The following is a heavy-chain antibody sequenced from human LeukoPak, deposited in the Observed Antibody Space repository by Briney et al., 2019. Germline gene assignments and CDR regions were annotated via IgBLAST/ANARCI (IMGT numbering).Heavy chain of an antibody. CDR3: AKDFDY. Sequence: GGSLRLSCVASGFTFDDYAMHWVRQAPGKGLEWVSGISWNSGTIGYADSVKGRFTISRDNAKNSLYLQMNSLRAEDTALYYCAKDFDYWGQGTLVTVSS. V-gene: IGHV3-9*01. J-gene: IGHJ4*02. CDR1: GFTFDDYA. CDR2: ISWNSGTI.